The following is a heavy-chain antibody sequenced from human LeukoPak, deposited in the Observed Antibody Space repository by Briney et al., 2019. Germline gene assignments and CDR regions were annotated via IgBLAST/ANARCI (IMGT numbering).Heavy chain of an antibody. CDR1: GFTFSSYS. D-gene: IGHD6-13*01. Sequence: GGSLRLSCAASGFTFSSYSMNWVRQAPGKGLEWVSSISSSSSYIYYADSVKGRFTISGDNAKNSLYLQMNSLRAEDTAVYYCAREFREAGYSSSRFDPWGQGTLVTVSS. CDR2: ISSSSSYI. V-gene: IGHV3-21*01. J-gene: IGHJ5*02. CDR3: AREFREAGYSSSRFDP.